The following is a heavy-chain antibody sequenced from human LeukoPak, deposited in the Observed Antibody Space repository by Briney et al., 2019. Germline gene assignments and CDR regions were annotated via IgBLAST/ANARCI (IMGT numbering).Heavy chain of an antibody. V-gene: IGHV3-23*01. CDR2: ISGSGGST. Sequence: GGSLRLSCAASGFTVSSNYMSWVRQAPGKGLEWVSAISGSGGSTYYADSVKGRFTISRDNSKNTLYLQMNSLRAEDTAVYYCAKFLDRTTLRGAFDIWGQGTMVTVSS. D-gene: IGHD1/OR15-1a*01. CDR1: GFTVSSNY. CDR3: AKFLDRTTLRGAFDI. J-gene: IGHJ3*02.